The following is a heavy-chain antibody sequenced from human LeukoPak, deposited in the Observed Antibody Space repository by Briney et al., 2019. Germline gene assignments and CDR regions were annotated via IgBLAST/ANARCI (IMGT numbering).Heavy chain of an antibody. V-gene: IGHV3-23*01. CDR3: AKAGGYSYAYYFDY. CDR1: GFTFSSYA. CDR2: ISGSGGST. J-gene: IGHJ4*02. D-gene: IGHD5-18*01. Sequence: GGSLRLSCAASGFTFSSYAMSWVRQAPGKGLEWVSAISGSGGSTYYADSVKGRFTISRDNSKNTLYLQMNGLRAEDTAVYYCAKAGGYSYAYYFDYWGQGTLVTVSP.